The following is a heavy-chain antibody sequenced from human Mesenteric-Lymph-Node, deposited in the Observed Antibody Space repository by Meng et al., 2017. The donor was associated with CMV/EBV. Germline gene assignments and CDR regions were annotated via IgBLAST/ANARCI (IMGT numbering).Heavy chain of an antibody. CDR2: IKPSGGST. J-gene: IGHJ4*02. CDR1: GYTLNSYY. V-gene: IGHV1-46*02. D-gene: IGHD6-6*01. CDR3: ARGSSSSSYFDY. Sequence: SCRASGYTLNSYYMHWVRQAPGQGREWMGIIKPSGGSTSYAQKFQGRVTMTRDTSTSTVYMELSSLRSEDTAVYYCARGSSSSSYFDYWGQGTLVTVSS.